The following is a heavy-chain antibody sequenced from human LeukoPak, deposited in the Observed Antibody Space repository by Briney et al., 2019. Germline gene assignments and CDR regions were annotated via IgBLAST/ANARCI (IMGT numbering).Heavy chain of an antibody. CDR3: AKDSYYDFWSGYYSVFDY. V-gene: IGHV3-74*01. D-gene: IGHD3-3*01. CDR2: INPDGTTT. J-gene: IGHJ4*02. Sequence: GGSLRLSCAAFGLTVSSNYMSWVRQAPGKGLVWVSRINPDGTTTSYADSVKGRFTISRDNSKNTLYLQMNSLRAEDTAVYYCAKDSYYDFWSGYYSVFDYWGQGTLVTVSS. CDR1: GLTVSSNY.